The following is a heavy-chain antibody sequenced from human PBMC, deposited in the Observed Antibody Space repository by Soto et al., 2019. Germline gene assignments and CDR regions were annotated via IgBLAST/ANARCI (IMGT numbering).Heavy chain of an antibody. CDR1: GYTFTGYY. CDR3: ARAARGSHDAFDI. D-gene: IGHD3-16*01. J-gene: IGHJ3*02. V-gene: IGHV1-2*04. Sequence: ASVKVSCKASGYTFTGYYMHWVRQAPGQGLEWMGWINPNSGGTNYAQKFQGWVTMTRDTSISTAYMELSRLRSDDTAVYYCARAARGSHDAFDIWGQGTMVTVSS. CDR2: INPNSGGT.